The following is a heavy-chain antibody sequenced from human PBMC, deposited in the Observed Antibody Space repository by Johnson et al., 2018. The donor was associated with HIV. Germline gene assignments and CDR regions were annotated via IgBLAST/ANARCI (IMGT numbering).Heavy chain of an antibody. V-gene: IGHV3-30*04. D-gene: IGHD4-23*01. CDR2: ISYDGSNK. Sequence: QVQLVESGGGVVQPGRSLRLSCAASGFTFSSYAMHWVRQAPGKGLEWVAVISYDGSNKYYADSVKGRFTISRDNSKNTLYLQMNSLRAEDTAVYNCARSSTVVAPHDAFDIWGQGTMVTVSS. CDR1: GFTFSSYA. CDR3: ARSSTVVAPHDAFDI. J-gene: IGHJ3*02.